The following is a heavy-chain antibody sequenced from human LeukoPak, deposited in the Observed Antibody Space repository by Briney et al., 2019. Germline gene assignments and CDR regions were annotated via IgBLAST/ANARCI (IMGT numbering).Heavy chain of an antibody. CDR3: ARGDAVRVRDDAFDI. D-gene: IGHD3-10*01. J-gene: IGHJ3*02. CDR2: ISAYNGNT. Sequence: ASVKVSFKSSGYTFTSYGISWVGQAPGQGGEWMGWISAYNGNTNYAQKLQGRVTMTTDTSTSTAYMELRSLRSDDTAVYYCARGDAVRVRDDAFDIWGQGTMVTVSS. CDR1: GYTFTSYG. V-gene: IGHV1-18*01.